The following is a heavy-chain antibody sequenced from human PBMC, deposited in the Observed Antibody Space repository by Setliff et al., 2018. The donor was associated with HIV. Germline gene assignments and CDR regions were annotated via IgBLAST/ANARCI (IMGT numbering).Heavy chain of an antibody. V-gene: IGHV3-23*01. CDR3: AKVVRGAISTIIDY. CDR2: ISGSGTST. J-gene: IGHJ4*02. D-gene: IGHD3-10*01. CDR1: GFTFRSYA. Sequence: PGGSLRLSCAASGFTFRSYAMSWVRQAPGKGLEWVSGISGSGTSTDYADSVKGRFTSSRDNSKKTLYLQMNSLRAEDTAVYYCAKVVRGAISTIIDYWGQGTLVTVSS.